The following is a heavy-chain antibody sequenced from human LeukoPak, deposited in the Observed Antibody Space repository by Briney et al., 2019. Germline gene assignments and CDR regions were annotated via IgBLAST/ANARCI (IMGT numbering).Heavy chain of an antibody. CDR1: GGSISSGSYY. Sequence: PSQTLSLTCTVSGGSISSGSYYWSWIRQPAGKGLEWIGRIYTSGSTNYDPSLKSRVTISVDTSKNQFSLKLSSVTAADTAVYYCARHHSSGWPNYYYYYMDVWGKGTTVTVSS. CDR2: IYTSGST. CDR3: ARHHSSGWPNYYYYYMDV. J-gene: IGHJ6*03. D-gene: IGHD6-19*01. V-gene: IGHV4-61*02.